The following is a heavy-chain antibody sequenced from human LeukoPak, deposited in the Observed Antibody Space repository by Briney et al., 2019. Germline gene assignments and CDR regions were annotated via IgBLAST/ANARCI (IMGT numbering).Heavy chain of an antibody. CDR1: GSTFTCYY. CDR2: VNPNSGDT. Sequence: ASVKLSCKASGSTFTCYYLHWVRQAPGQGLEWMGCVNPNSGDTNYAQKFQGSVTMTRDTSISTVYMELSRLRSDDTAVYYCARASGSYWWFDSWGQGTLVTVSS. J-gene: IGHJ5*01. CDR3: ARASGSYWWFDS. D-gene: IGHD1-26*01. V-gene: IGHV1-2*02.